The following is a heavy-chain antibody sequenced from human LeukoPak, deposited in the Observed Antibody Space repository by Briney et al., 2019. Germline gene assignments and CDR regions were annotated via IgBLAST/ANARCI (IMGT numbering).Heavy chain of an antibody. D-gene: IGHD2-15*01. CDR2: ISSSGSTI. CDR3: ARDSRCSGGSCDIDY. J-gene: IGHJ4*02. V-gene: IGHV3-48*03. Sequence: GGSLRLSCAASGFTFSSYEMNWVRQAPGKGLEWVSYISSSGSTIYYADSVKGRFTISRDNAKNSLYLQMNSLRAEDTAVYYCARDSRCSGGSCDIDYWGQGTLVTVSS. CDR1: GFTFSSYE.